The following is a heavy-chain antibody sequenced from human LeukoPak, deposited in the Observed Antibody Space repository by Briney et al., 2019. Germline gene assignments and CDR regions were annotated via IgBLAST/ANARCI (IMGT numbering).Heavy chain of an antibody. V-gene: IGHV3-33*01. CDR3: ARERFGELEGWFDP. J-gene: IGHJ5*02. CDR1: GFTFSSYG. D-gene: IGHD3-10*01. Sequence: GESLRLSYAASGFTFSSYGMHWVRQAPGKGLEWVAVIWYDGSNKYYADSVKGRFTISRDNSKNTLYLQMNSLRAEDTAVYYCARERFGELEGWFDPWGQGTLVTVSS. CDR2: IWYDGSNK.